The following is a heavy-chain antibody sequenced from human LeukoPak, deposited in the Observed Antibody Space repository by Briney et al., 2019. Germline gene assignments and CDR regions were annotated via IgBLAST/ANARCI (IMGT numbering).Heavy chain of an antibody. CDR2: IIPIFGTA. D-gene: IGHD3-3*01. CDR3: ARFSLSGYSFDY. Sequence: SVKVSCKASGGTFSSYAISWVRQAPGQGLEWMGGIIPIFGTANYAQKFQGRVTITADESTSAAYMELSSLRSEDTAVYYCARFSLSGYSFDYWGQGTLVTVSS. V-gene: IGHV1-69*13. CDR1: GGTFSSYA. J-gene: IGHJ4*02.